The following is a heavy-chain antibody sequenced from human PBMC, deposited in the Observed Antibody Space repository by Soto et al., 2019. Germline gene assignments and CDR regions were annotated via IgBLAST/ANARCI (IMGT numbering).Heavy chain of an antibody. CDR3: ARGYGRNFDD. J-gene: IGHJ4*02. V-gene: IGHV4-39*07. CDR1: GGSISSSKYY. CDR2: IYYSGST. Sequence: SETLSLTCTVSGGSISSSKYYWGWIRQAPGKGLEWIGSIYYSGSTYYNPSLKSRVTISADTSKNQFSLKLSSVTAADTAVYYCARGYGRNFDDWGQGTLVTVSS. D-gene: IGHD5-18*01.